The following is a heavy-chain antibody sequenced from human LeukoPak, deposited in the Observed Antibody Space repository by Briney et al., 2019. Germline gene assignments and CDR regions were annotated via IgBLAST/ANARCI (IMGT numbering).Heavy chain of an antibody. CDR2: ISGGGGAT. Sequence: GGSLRLSCAASGFTFSGFAMSWVRQAPGKGLVWVSAISGGGGATYYADSVKGRFTISRDNSKNTVYLQMNSLRAEDTALYYCAKSMGSIDFDYWGQGSLVTVSS. CDR3: AKSMGSIDFDY. CDR1: GFTFSGFA. V-gene: IGHV3-23*01. D-gene: IGHD2/OR15-2a*01. J-gene: IGHJ4*02.